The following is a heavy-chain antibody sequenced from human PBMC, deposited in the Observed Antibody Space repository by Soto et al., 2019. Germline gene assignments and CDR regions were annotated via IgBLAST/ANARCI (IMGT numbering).Heavy chain of an antibody. CDR3: ARDGGGYSYASWFDP. CDR1: GFTFSSYS. Sequence: EVQLVESGGGLVQPGGSLRLSCAASGFTFSSYSMNWVRQAPGKGLEWVSYISSSSSTIYYADSVKGRFTISRDNAKNSLYLQMNSLRAEDTAVYYCARDGGGYSYASWFDPWGQGTLVTVSS. CDR2: ISSSSSTI. J-gene: IGHJ5*02. V-gene: IGHV3-48*01. D-gene: IGHD5-18*01.